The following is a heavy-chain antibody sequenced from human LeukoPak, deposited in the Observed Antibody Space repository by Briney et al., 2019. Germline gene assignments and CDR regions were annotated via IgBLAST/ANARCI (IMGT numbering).Heavy chain of an antibody. CDR2: ISGSGGST. D-gene: IGHD3-3*01. CDR3: ARAKTYDFWSGEEYYFDY. J-gene: IGHJ4*02. Sequence: GGSLRLSCAASGFTFSSYAMSWVRQAPGKGLEWVSAISGSGGSTYYADSVKGRFTISRDNAKNSLYLQMNSLRAEDTAVYYCARAKTYDFWSGEEYYFDYWGQGTLVTVSS. V-gene: IGHV3-23*01. CDR1: GFTFSSYA.